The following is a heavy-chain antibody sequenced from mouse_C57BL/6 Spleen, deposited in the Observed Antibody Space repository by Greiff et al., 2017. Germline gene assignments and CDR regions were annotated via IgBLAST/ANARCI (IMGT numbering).Heavy chain of an antibody. CDR2: IYPRSGNT. CDR1: GYTFTSYG. D-gene: IGHD1-1*01. J-gene: IGHJ2*01. CDR3: ARGVLITTVVAYYLDY. V-gene: IGHV1-81*01. Sequence: VQLQQSGAELARPGASVKLSCKASGYTFTSYGISWVKQRTGQGLEWIGEIYPRSGNTYYNAKFKGKATLTADKSSSTAYMELRSLTSEDAAVYCCARGVLITTVVAYYLDYWGQGTTLTVSS.